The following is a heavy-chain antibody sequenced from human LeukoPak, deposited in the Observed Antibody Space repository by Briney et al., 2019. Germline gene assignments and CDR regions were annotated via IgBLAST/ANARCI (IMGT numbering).Heavy chain of an antibody. D-gene: IGHD4-17*01. CDR1: GVTFRAFT. Sequence: GGSLRPSCASSGVTFRAFTIRWGRQAPGKGLEYVSTISSNGGDTYYADSVKGRFTISRDNPKNTLYRQMSSLRPEATPLYCAVCTRIPTVTALDYWGQGTLVTVSS. J-gene: IGHJ4*02. V-gene: IGHV3-64D*06. CDR2: ISSNGGDT. CDR3: VCTRIPTVTALDY.